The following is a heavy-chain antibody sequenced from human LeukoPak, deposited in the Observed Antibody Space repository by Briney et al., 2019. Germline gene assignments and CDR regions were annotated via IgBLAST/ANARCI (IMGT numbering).Heavy chain of an antibody. Sequence: PGGSLRLSCAASGFTFSSSAMNWVRQAPGKGLEWVSAISGSGGSTYYADSVKGRFTISRDNSRNTLYLQMNSLRAEDTAVYYCAKEGGYSFNYYYYYMDVWGKGTTVTVSS. D-gene: IGHD5-18*01. CDR1: GFTFSSSA. CDR3: AKEGGYSFNYYYYYMDV. V-gene: IGHV3-23*01. CDR2: ISGSGGST. J-gene: IGHJ6*03.